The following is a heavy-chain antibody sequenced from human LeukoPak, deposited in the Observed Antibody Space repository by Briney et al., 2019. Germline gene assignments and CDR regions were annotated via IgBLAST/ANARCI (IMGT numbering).Heavy chain of an antibody. CDR3: ARRSTVIAGCYYMDV. D-gene: IGHD4-11*01. Sequence: PGGSLRLSCAASGFTFSSYEMNWVRQAPGKGLEWLANIRPDGSDTAYVDSVKGRFTIDRDNARNSLYLQMNSLRVEETAVYYCARRSTVIAGCYYMDVWGKGTSVTVSS. J-gene: IGHJ6*03. CDR2: IRPDGSDT. V-gene: IGHV3-7*01. CDR1: GFTFSSYE.